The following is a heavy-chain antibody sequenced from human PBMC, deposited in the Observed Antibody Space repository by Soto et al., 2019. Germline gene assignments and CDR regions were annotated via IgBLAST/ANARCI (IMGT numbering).Heavy chain of an antibody. D-gene: IGHD6-19*01. CDR2: IYHSGST. J-gene: IGHJ4*02. CDR1: GYSISSGYY. V-gene: IGHV4-38-2*01. CDR3: ARHAGAVAGTGGEDY. Sequence: PSETLSLTCAVSGYSISSGYYWGWIRQPPGKGLEWIGSIYHSGSTYYNPSLKSRVTISVDTSKNQFSLKLSSVTAADTAVYYYARHAGAVAGTGGEDYWGQGILVTVSS.